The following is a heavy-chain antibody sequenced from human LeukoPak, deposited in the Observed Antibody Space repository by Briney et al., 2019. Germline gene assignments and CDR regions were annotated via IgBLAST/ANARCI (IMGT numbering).Heavy chain of an antibody. Sequence: SETLSLTCTVSGGSISNSSYYWGWIRQPPGKGLEWIGSIYYSGSTYYNPSLKSRVTISVDTSKNQFSLKLSSVTAADTAVYYCARDLISGIAAAGLDYWGQGTLVTVSS. V-gene: IGHV4-39*02. CDR2: IYYSGST. D-gene: IGHD6-13*01. J-gene: IGHJ4*02. CDR1: GGSISNSSYY. CDR3: ARDLISGIAAAGLDY.